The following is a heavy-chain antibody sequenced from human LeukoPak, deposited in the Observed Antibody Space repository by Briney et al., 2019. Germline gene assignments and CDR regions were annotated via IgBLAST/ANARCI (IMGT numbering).Heavy chain of an antibody. CDR2: INPNSGGT. D-gene: IGHD3-22*01. CDR1: GYTFTGYY. J-gene: IGHJ5*02. V-gene: IGHV1-2*02. Sequence: ASVKVSRKASGYTFTGYYMHWVRQAPGQGLEWMGWINPNSGGTNYAQKFQGRVTMTRDTSISTAYMELSRLRSDDTAVYYCARDRVGYYYDSSGTNWFDPWGQGTLVTVSS. CDR3: ARDRVGYYYDSSGTNWFDP.